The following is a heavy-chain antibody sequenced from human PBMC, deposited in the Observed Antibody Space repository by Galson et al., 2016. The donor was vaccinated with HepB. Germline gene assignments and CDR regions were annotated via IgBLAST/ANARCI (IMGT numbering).Heavy chain of an antibody. Sequence: ETLSLTCTVSGGSISSSSYFWGWIRQPPGKGLEWIGSIYYNGNTYYNPSLRSRVTISVDTSRNQFSLKLSSVAAADTALYYCVGDYVSWYFDLWGRGTLVTVSS. V-gene: IGHV4-39*01. D-gene: IGHD4-17*01. CDR2: IYYNGNT. CDR1: GGSISSSSYF. J-gene: IGHJ2*01. CDR3: VGDYVSWYFDL.